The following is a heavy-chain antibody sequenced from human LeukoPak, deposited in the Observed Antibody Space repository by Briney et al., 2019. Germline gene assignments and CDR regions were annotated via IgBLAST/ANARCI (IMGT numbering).Heavy chain of an antibody. CDR2: MNPNSGNT. CDR3: ARAIPYSSSSYGY. D-gene: IGHD6-6*01. J-gene: IGHJ4*02. V-gene: IGHV1-8*01. Sequence: ASVKVSCKASGYTFTSYDINWVRQATGQGLEWMGWMNPNSGNTGYAQKFQGKVTMTRNTSISTAYMELSSLRSEDTAVYYCARAIPYSSSSYGYWGQGTLVTVSS. CDR1: GYTFTSYD.